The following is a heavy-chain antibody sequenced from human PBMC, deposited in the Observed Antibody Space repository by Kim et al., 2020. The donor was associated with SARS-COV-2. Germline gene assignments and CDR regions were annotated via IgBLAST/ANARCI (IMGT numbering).Heavy chain of an antibody. J-gene: IGHJ5*01. V-gene: IGHV3-11*04. CDR1: GFTFSDYY. CDR3: AIDLGSPRQSGCVFWF. CDR2: ISNTANTI. D-gene: IGHD6-19*01. Sequence: GGSLRLSCVASGFTFSDYYMAWIRQAPGKGLEWVSIISNTANTIYYADSVKGRFTISRDNSKNSLFLQMNSLRAEDTAVYYCAIDLGSPRQSGCVFWF.